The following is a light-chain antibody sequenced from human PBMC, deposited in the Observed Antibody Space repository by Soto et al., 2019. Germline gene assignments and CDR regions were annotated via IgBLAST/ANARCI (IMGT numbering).Light chain of an antibody. CDR3: QSFDSLSGYV. CDR2: GNN. Sequence: QSVLTQPPSVSGAPGQRVAISCTGSSSNFGAGYDVHWYQQLPGAAPKLLIYGNNNRSSGVPDRISGSKSGTSASLAITGLQAGDEADYYCQSFDSLSGYVFGTGTKVTVL. CDR1: SSNFGAGYD. V-gene: IGLV1-40*01. J-gene: IGLJ1*01.